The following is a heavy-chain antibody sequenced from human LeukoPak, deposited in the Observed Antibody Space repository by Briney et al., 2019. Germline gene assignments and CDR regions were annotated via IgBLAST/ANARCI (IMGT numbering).Heavy chain of an antibody. D-gene: IGHD3-22*01. Sequence: QPGGSLKLSCVVSGFSFSDSSIHWVRQASGKGLEWVGRIRSKANSYATAYAASVQGGFTISRDDSKNMAYLQMNSLKTEDTAVYYCTSLNFFDRSGYHYDYWGQGTLVTVSS. CDR1: GFSFSDSS. CDR2: IRSKANSYAT. J-gene: IGHJ4*02. CDR3: TSLNFFDRSGYHYDY. V-gene: IGHV3-73*01.